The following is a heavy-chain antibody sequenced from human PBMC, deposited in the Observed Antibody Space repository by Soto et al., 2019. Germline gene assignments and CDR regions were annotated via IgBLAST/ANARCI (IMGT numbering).Heavy chain of an antibody. J-gene: IGHJ6*02. CDR1: GGTFSSYA. Sequence: SVKVSCKASGGTFSSYAISWVRQAPGQGLEWMGGIIPIFGTANYAQKFQGRVTITADKSTSTAYMELSSLRSEDTAVYYCARPRYSYGSGYYGMDVWGQGTTVTVSS. D-gene: IGHD5-18*01. CDR3: ARPRYSYGSGYYGMDV. V-gene: IGHV1-69*06. CDR2: IIPIFGTA.